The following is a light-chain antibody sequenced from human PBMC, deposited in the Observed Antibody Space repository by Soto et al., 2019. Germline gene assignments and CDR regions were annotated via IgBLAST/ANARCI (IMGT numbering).Light chain of an antibody. Sequence: IPMTPSHSTLSGSLVSGLPTTAGASQGISSCLAWYQQKPGRAPKLLIYAASTLQSGVPSRFSGSGSGTEFTLTITSLQPEDFATYYCQQLNFFPITFGQGTRLEIK. CDR2: AAS. CDR1: QGISSC. V-gene: IGKV1-9*01. CDR3: QQLNFFPIT. J-gene: IGKJ5*01.